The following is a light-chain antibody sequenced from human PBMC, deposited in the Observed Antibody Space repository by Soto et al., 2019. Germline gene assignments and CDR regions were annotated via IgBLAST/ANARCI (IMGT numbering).Light chain of an antibody. CDR2: ATS. Sequence: IQLTQSPFSLSASVGDRVTITCRASQGISSYLAWYQQKPGKAPKLLIFATSTLQSGVPSRFSGSGSGTDFTLTISSLQPEDFATYFCQQVNSYPLSFGPGTKVDIK. CDR3: QQVNSYPLS. J-gene: IGKJ3*01. V-gene: IGKV1-9*01. CDR1: QGISSY.